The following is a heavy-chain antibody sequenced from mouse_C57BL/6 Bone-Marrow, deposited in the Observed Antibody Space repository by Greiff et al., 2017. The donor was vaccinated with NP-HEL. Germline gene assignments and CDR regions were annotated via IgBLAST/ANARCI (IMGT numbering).Heavy chain of an antibody. J-gene: IGHJ2*01. D-gene: IGHD1-1*01. CDR2: IDPSDSYT. Sequence: QVQLQQPGAELVRPGTSVKLSCKASGYTFTSYWMHWVKQRPGQGLEWIGVIDPSDSYTNYNQKFKGKATLTVDTSSSTAYMQLSSLTSEDSAVYYCARRDYYGSSSGYWGQGTTLTVSS. V-gene: IGHV1-59*01. CDR3: ARRDYYGSSSGY. CDR1: GYTFTSYW.